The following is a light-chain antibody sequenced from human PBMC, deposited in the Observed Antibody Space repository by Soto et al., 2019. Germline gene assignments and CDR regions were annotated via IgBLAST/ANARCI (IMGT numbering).Light chain of an antibody. Sequence: QSVLTQPASLSGSPGQSITISCSGTSRDIGAYNLVSWYQQLPGKAPKLLIYEVRSRPSGISYRFSGSKSGTTAPLTISSLLPEDEADYYCSAYTSRSTLVFGGGTKLTVL. CDR2: EVR. V-gene: IGLV2-14*01. CDR3: SAYTSRSTLV. CDR1: SRDIGAYNL. J-gene: IGLJ2*01.